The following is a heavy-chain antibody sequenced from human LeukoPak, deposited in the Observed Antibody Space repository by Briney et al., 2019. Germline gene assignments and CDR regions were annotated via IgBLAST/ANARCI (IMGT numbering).Heavy chain of an antibody. V-gene: IGHV4-59*01. CDR1: GGSISSYY. CDR3: ARVGDYYDSSSPYYLDY. CDR2: IYYSGST. D-gene: IGHD3-22*01. Sequence: SETLSLTCTVSGGSISSYYWSWIRQPPGKGLEWIGYIYYSGSTNYNPSLKSRVTISVDTSKNQFSLKLSSVTAADTAVYYCARVGDYYDSSSPYYLDYWGQGTLVTVSS. J-gene: IGHJ4*02.